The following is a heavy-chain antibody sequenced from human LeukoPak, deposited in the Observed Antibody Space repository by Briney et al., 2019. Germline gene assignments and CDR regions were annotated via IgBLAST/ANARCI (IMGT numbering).Heavy chain of an antibody. D-gene: IGHD5-24*01. V-gene: IGHV5-51*01. CDR2: IYPGDSDT. CDR1: GYSFTSYW. CDR3: ARHRMATLGAFDI. J-gene: IGHJ3*02. Sequence: GESLKISCKGSGYSFTSYWIGWGRQMPGKGLEWMGIIYPGDSDTRYSPSFQGQVTISADKSISTAYLQWSSLKASDTAMYYCARHRMATLGAFDIWGQGTMVTVSS.